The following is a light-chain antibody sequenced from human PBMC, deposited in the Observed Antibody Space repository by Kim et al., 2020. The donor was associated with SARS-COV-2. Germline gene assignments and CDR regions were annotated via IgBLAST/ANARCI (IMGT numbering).Light chain of an antibody. Sequence: GQSITVSWPGTSSDVGNYTLVSWYRQHTGKAPKLVIYEVSKRHSGVSNRFSGCKSGNTASLTISGLQAEDEADYYCCSYAGSSTYVFGTGTKVTVL. CDR1: SSDVGNYTL. V-gene: IGLV2-23*02. CDR3: CSYAGSSTYV. CDR2: EVS. J-gene: IGLJ1*01.